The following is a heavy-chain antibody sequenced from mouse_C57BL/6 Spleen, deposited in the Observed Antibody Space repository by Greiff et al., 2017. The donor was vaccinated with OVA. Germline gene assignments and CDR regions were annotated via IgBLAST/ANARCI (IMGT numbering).Heavy chain of an antibody. V-gene: IGHV1-82*01. D-gene: IGHD2-1*01. Sequence: VQLQQSGPELVKPGASVKISCKASGYAFSSSWMNWVKQRPGQGLEWIGRIYPGDGDTNYNGKFKGKATLTADKSSSTAYMQLSSLTSEDSAVYFCATHYGNYYAMDYWGQGTSVTVSS. J-gene: IGHJ4*01. CDR2: IYPGDGDT. CDR1: GYAFSSSW. CDR3: ATHYGNYYAMDY.